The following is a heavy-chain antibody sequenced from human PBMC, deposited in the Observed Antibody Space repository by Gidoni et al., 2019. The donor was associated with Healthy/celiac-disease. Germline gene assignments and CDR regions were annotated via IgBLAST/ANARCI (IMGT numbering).Heavy chain of an antibody. Sequence: QVQLVQSGAEVKKPGSSVKVSCKASGGTFSSYAISWVRQAPGQGLGWMGGISPIFGTANYAQKFQVRVTITADESTSTAYMELSSLRSEDTAVYYCARAGGNCSSTSCYLPIYYYYYGMDVWGQGTTVTVSS. J-gene: IGHJ6*02. V-gene: IGHV1-69*19. D-gene: IGHD2-2*01. CDR2: ISPIFGTA. CDR3: ARAGGNCSSTSCYLPIYYYYYGMDV. CDR1: GGTFSSYA.